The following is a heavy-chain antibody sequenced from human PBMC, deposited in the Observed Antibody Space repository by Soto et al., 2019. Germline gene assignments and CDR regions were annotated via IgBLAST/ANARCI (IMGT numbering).Heavy chain of an antibody. CDR1: GFTFSSYG. CDR2: ISYDGSNK. CDR3: AKDNSDSSGGQFDP. J-gene: IGHJ5*02. V-gene: IGHV3-30*18. Sequence: GGSLRLSCAASGFTFSSYGMHWVRQAPGKGLEWVAVISYDGSNKYYADSVKGRFTISRDNSKNTLYLQMNSLRAEDTAVYYCAKDNSDSSGGQFDPWGQGTLVTVSS. D-gene: IGHD6-19*01.